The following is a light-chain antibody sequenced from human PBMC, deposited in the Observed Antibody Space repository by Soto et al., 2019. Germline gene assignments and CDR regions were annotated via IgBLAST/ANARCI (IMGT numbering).Light chain of an antibody. CDR2: AAS. Sequence: DIQMTQSPSSLSASVGDRVSITCRASQTISIYLNWYQQKPGKAPKLVIYAASSLQSRVPSRFSGSGSGTDFTRTINSLQPEDFATYYCQQSYSRPRTFGPGTKVDIK. CDR3: QQSYSRPRT. V-gene: IGKV1-39*01. CDR1: QTISIY. J-gene: IGKJ3*01.